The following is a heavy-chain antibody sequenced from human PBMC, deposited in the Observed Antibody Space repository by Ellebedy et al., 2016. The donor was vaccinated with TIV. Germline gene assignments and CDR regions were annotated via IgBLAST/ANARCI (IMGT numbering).Heavy chain of an antibody. D-gene: IGHD3-16*01. V-gene: IGHV3-23*01. CDR1: GFTFNSYA. Sequence: GESLKISCAASGFTFNSYAMSWVRQAPGKGLEWVSTISNTGNRTYYADSVEGRFIISRDNAKNSLSLRINNPRAEDTAVYYCARVRFTSWSFDLWGRGTLVTVSS. CDR2: ISNTGNRT. J-gene: IGHJ2*01. CDR3: ARVRFTSWSFDL.